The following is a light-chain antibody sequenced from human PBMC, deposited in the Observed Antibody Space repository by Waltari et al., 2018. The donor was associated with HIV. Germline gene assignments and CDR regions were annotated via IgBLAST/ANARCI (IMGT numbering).Light chain of an antibody. J-gene: IGKJ4*01. Sequence: EIFLTQSPPTLSVSPGGTAPLSCRASQSLSSYLAWYQQKPGQAPRLLIYGASTRATGTPVRFSGGGSGTEFSLTISSLRSEDYAVYYCQQFHNWPHTFGGGTKVEIK. CDR1: QSLSSY. CDR3: QQFHNWPHT. V-gene: IGKV3-15*01. CDR2: GAS.